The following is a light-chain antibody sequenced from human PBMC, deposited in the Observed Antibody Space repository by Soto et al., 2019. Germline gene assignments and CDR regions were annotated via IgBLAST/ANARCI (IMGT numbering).Light chain of an antibody. V-gene: IGKV1-5*01. CDR3: QQYNTLSLT. CDR1: QSVSTW. CDR2: DAS. Sequence: DIHMTHSPSTLSASVGDGVTVTCRASQSVSTWLAWYQQKPGRAPQLLIYDASRLKTGVPSRFSGSGSGTEFTLTITRLQPDDFATYHCQQYNTLSLTFGGGTKVDIK. J-gene: IGKJ4*01.